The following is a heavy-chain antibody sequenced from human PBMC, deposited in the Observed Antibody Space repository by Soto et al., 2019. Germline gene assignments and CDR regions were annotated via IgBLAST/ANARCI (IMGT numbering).Heavy chain of an antibody. V-gene: IGHV1-46*01. Sequence: GASVKVSCKACGYTFTSYYMHWVRQAPGQGREWMGIINPSGGSTSYAQKFQGRVTMTRDTSTSTVYMELSSLRSEDTAVYYCAGEGGARPLHYWGQGTPVNVSS. CDR2: INPSGGST. J-gene: IGHJ4*02. D-gene: IGHD1-26*01. CDR3: AGEGGARPLHY. CDR1: GYTFTSYY.